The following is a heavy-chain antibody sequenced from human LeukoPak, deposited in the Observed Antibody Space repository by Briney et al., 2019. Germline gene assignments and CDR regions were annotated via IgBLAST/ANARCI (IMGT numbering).Heavy chain of an antibody. J-gene: IGHJ6*02. D-gene: IGHD2-15*01. CDR1: GYIFTGYY. V-gene: IGHV1-2*02. CDR2: INPNTGGT. Sequence: GASVKVSCKASGYIFTGYYIHWVRQAPGQGLEWMGWINPNTGGTNYAQKFQGRVTMTRDTSISTAYMELSSLRSDDTAVYYCASSLLIAYGVDVWGQGSTVTVSS. CDR3: ASSLLIAYGVDV.